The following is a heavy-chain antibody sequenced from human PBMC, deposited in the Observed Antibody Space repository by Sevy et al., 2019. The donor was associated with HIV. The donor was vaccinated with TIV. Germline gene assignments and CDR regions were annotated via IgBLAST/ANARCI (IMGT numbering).Heavy chain of an antibody. Sequence: GGSLRLSCAASGFSFSNYAMSWVRQAPGKGLEWVANINQDGSEMYYVDSVKGRFTISRDNAESALYLQMHGLRAEDAATYFCARRYFDLWGQGTVVTVSS. CDR2: INQDGSEM. CDR3: ARRYFDL. J-gene: IGHJ4*02. V-gene: IGHV3-7*01. CDR1: GFSFSNYA.